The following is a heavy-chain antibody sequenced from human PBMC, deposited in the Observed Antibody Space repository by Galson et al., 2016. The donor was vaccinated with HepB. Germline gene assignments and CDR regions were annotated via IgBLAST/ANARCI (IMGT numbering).Heavy chain of an antibody. Sequence: SLRLSCAASGFTFSDYYMGWIRQAPGKGLEWVAYISSSGSTMSYADSVKGRFTISRDNAKNLLFLQMNNLRADDTAVYYCARDGLRIAVKYYFATDVWGQGTTVTVSS. CDR2: ISSSGSTM. CDR3: ARDGLRIAVKYYFATDV. D-gene: IGHD5-12*01. J-gene: IGHJ6*02. CDR1: GFTFSDYY. V-gene: IGHV3-11*01.